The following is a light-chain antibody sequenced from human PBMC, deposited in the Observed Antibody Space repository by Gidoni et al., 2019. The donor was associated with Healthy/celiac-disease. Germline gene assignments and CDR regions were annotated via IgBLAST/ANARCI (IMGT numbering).Light chain of an antibody. CDR1: QSVSSSY. CDR2: GAS. CDR3: QQYGSSPWT. V-gene: IGKV3-20*01. Sequence: EIVLTQSPGTLSLSPGGRATLHCRASQSVSSSYLSWYQQKPGQAPRLLIYGASSRATGIPDRFSGSGSGTDFTLTISRLEPEDVAVYYCQQYGSSPWTFXQXTKVEIK. J-gene: IGKJ1*01.